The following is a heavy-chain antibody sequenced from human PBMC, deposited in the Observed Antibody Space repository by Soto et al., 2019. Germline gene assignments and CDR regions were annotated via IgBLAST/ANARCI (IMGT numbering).Heavy chain of an antibody. CDR3: AKGSAAARPYYFDY. D-gene: IGHD6-13*01. CDR1: GFTFSRYA. Sequence: GGSLRLSCAASGFTFSRYAMSWVRQAPGKGLEWVSAITGGGSSTYCADSVKGRFTISRDNSKNTLSLQMNGLRAEDTAVYYCAKGSAAARPYYFDYWGQGALVTVSS. J-gene: IGHJ4*02. CDR2: ITGGGSST. V-gene: IGHV3-23*01.